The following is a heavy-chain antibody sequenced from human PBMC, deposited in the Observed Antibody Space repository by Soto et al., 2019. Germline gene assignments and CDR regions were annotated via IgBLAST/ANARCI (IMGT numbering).Heavy chain of an antibody. Sequence: EVQLVESEGGLVQPGGSLRLSCAASGFTVSSNYMSWVRQAPGKGLEWVSVIYSGGSTYYADSVKGRFTISRDNSKNTLYLQMNSLRAEDTAVYYCARDFVHGDHPEYFQHWGQGTLVTLSS. D-gene: IGHD4-17*01. J-gene: IGHJ1*01. CDR2: IYSGGST. CDR1: GFTVSSNY. CDR3: ARDFVHGDHPEYFQH. V-gene: IGHV3-66*01.